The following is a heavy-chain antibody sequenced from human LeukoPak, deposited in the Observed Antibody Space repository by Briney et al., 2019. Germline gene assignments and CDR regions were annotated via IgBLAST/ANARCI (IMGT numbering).Heavy chain of an antibody. D-gene: IGHD4-17*01. Sequence: ASETLSLTCTVSGGAISSSSHYWGWIRQPPGKALEWIGSIYHSGSTVYNPSLKSRVAISVDTSRNQFSLKLSSVTASDTAVYYCARNTTVTDWYFDLWGRGTLVTVSS. CDR1: GGAISSSSHY. CDR2: IYHSGST. CDR3: ARNTTVTDWYFDL. J-gene: IGHJ2*01. V-gene: IGHV4-39*01.